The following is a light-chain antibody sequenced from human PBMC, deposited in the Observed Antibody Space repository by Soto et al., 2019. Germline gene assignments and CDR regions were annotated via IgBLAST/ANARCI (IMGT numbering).Light chain of an antibody. CDR3: SSFTSNRIYV. Sequence: QSALTQPASVSGSPGQSVAISCTGTSSDVGAYNYISWYQQHPGKAPKLLLSEVSNRPSGVSDRFSGSKSGNTASLTISGLQAEDEADYYCSSFTSNRIYVYGPGPKVTVL. J-gene: IGLJ1*01. CDR1: SSDVGAYNY. V-gene: IGLV2-14*01. CDR2: EVS.